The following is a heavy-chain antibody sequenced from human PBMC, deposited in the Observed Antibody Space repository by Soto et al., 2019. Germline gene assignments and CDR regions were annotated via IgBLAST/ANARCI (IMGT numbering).Heavy chain of an antibody. CDR2: IYYSGST. CDR1: CGSISSGGYY. V-gene: IGHV4-31*03. J-gene: IGHJ4*02. Sequence: PSETLSLTCTVSCGSISSGGYYWSWIRQHPGKGLEWIGYIYYSGSTYYNPSLKSRVTISVDTSKNQFSLKLSSVTAADTAVYYCAREEDSALFDYWGQGTLVTVSS. CDR3: AREEDSALFDY.